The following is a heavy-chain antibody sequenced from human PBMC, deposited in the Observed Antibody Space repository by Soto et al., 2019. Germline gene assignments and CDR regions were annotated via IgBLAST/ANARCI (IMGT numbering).Heavy chain of an antibody. CDR2: ISSSSSYI. CDR1: GFTFSSYS. V-gene: IGHV3-21*01. J-gene: IGHJ5*02. D-gene: IGHD6-19*01. Sequence: GGSLRLSCAASGFTFSSYSMNWVRQAPGKGLEWVSSISSSSSYIYYADSVKGRFTISRDNAKNSLYLQMNSLRAEDTAVYYCAGSSGWRFNWFDPWGQGTLVTVSS. CDR3: AGSSGWRFNWFDP.